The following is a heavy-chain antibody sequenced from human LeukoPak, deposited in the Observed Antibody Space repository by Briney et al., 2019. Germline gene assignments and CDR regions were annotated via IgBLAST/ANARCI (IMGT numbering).Heavy chain of an antibody. Sequence: GASVKVSCKASGYTFTSYGTSWVRQAPRQGLEWMGWISAYNGNTNYAQKLQGRVTMTTDTSTSTAYMELRSLRSDDTAVYYCARVVGATDPPYYFDYWGQGTLVTVSS. CDR2: ISAYNGNT. D-gene: IGHD1-26*01. V-gene: IGHV1-18*01. CDR3: ARVVGATDPPYYFDY. CDR1: GYTFTSYG. J-gene: IGHJ4*02.